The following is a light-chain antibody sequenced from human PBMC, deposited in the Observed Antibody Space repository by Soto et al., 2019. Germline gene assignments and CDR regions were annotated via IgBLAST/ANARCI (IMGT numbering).Light chain of an antibody. V-gene: IGLV1-47*02. Sequence: QSVLTQPPSASGTPGQRVTISCSGSSSNIGSNYVYWYQQLPGTAPKVLIYSNNQRPSGVPDRFSGSKSGTSASLAISGLRSEDEADYYCAAWDDSLSGHWVFGGGTKLTVL. CDR2: SNN. CDR1: SSNIGSNY. CDR3: AAWDDSLSGHWV. J-gene: IGLJ3*02.